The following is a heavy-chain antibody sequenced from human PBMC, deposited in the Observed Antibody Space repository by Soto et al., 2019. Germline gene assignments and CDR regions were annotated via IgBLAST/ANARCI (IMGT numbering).Heavy chain of an antibody. CDR3: AIDLGTTIGVPPRRETYGGLDP. CDR1: GGTFTYYG. Sequence: QVQLVQAGAEVKRPGSSVQLSCKASGGTFTYYGISWVLQAPGQGLEWMGGIIPIIGPATYAQKFQGRLTITADQSTSTAYMELSSLGSEDTALYSCAIDLGTTIGVPPRRETYGGLDPWGQGTLVTVSS. J-gene: IGHJ5*02. CDR2: IIPIIGPA. V-gene: IGHV1-69*01. D-gene: IGHD3-22*01.